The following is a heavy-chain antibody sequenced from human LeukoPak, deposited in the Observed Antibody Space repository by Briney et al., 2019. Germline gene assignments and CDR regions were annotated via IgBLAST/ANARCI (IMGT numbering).Heavy chain of an antibody. Sequence: GGSLRLSCAASGFIFRNYWMTWVRQAPGKGLEWVANINQDGSENYYVDSVKGRFTISRDNAKNSLYLQMNSLRAEDTAVYYCARYCGGDCYAPYDAFDIWGQGTMVTVSS. CDR3: ARYCGGDCYAPYDAFDI. V-gene: IGHV3-7*05. CDR2: INQDGSEN. CDR1: GFIFRNYW. J-gene: IGHJ3*02. D-gene: IGHD2-21*02.